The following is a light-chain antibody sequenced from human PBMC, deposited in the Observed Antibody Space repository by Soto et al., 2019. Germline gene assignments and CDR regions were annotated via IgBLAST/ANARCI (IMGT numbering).Light chain of an antibody. Sequence: QLVLTQPPSVSAAPGQKVTISCSGSSSNIGNNYVSWYQQLPGTAPKLLIYENNKRPSGIPDRFSGSKSGTSATLGITGLQTGDEADYYCGTWDSSLSAEVFGGGTKLTVL. CDR2: ENN. V-gene: IGLV1-51*02. CDR3: GTWDSSLSAEV. CDR1: SSNIGNNY. J-gene: IGLJ3*02.